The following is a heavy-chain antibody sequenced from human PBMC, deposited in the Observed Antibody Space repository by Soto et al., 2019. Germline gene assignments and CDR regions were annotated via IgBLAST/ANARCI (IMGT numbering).Heavy chain of an antibody. D-gene: IGHD3-22*01. CDR1: GFTFSSYG. V-gene: IGHV3-30*03. Sequence: QVQLVESGGGVVQPGRSLRLSCAASGFTFSSYGMHWVRQAPGKGLEWVAVISYDGSNKYYADSVKGRFTISRDNSKNTLYLQINSLRAEDTAVYYCAREGDSSGYVGYWGQGTLVTVSS. CDR2: ISYDGSNK. J-gene: IGHJ4*02. CDR3: AREGDSSGYVGY.